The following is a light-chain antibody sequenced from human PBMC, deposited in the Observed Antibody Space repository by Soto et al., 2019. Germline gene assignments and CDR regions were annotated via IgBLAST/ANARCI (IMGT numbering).Light chain of an antibody. CDR3: LQHKSYQWT. J-gene: IGKJ1*01. V-gene: IGKV1-17*03. CDR2: AAS. CDR1: QAISNY. Sequence: DIQMTQSPSAMSASVGDRVIITCRSSQAISNYLAWFQQKPGLAPKRLIYAASTLQSGVPSRFSGSGSGTEFSLTIDTLEPEDFATYFCLQHKSYQWTFGQGTKVDI.